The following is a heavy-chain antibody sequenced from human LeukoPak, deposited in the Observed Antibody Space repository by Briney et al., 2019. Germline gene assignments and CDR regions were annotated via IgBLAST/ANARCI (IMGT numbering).Heavy chain of an antibody. D-gene: IGHD6-13*01. Sequence: GRSLRLSCAASGFTFSSYAMSWVRQAPGKGLEWVSAISGSGGSTYYADSVKGRFTISRDNSKNTLYLQMNSLRAEDTAVYYCAKGTSSNRYYFDYWGQGTLVTVSS. CDR2: ISGSGGST. CDR3: AKGTSSNRYYFDY. V-gene: IGHV3-23*01. CDR1: GFTFSSYA. J-gene: IGHJ4*02.